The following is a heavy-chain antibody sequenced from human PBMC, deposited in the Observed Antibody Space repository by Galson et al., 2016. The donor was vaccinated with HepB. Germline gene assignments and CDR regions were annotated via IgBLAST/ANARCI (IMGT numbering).Heavy chain of an antibody. CDR2: ISAFNGNT. CDR1: GYNFLGYG. J-gene: IGHJ4*02. D-gene: IGHD6-19*01. V-gene: IGHV1-18*01. CDR3: ARDAYSTGWYGL. Sequence: SVKVSCKASGYNFLGYGISWVRQAPGQGLEWMGWISAFNGNTKYAQNLQGRFTMTTDTSTTTASMELRSLRPDDTAIYFCARDAYSTGWYGLWGQGTLVTVSS.